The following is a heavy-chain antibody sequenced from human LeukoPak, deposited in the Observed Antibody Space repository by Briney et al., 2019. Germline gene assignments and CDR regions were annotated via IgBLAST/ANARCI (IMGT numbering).Heavy chain of an antibody. Sequence: GGSLRLSCAASGFTFSSYGMHWVRQAPGKGLEWVSVIWYDGGNKYYADSVKGRFTISRDNSKNTLYLQMNSLRAEDTAVYYCARGGRYTDFWGQGTLVTVSS. CDR2: IWYDGGNK. CDR3: ARGGRYTDF. V-gene: IGHV3-33*01. D-gene: IGHD3/OR15-3a*01. CDR1: GFTFSSYG. J-gene: IGHJ4*02.